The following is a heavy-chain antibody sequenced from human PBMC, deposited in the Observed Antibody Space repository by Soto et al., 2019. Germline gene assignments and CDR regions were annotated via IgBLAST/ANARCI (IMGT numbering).Heavy chain of an antibody. D-gene: IGHD2-15*01. CDR1: GYTFTSYG. J-gene: IGHJ4*02. CDR3: ARVLTVVVVVAATDFDY. Sequence: EASVKVSCKASGYTFTSYGISWVRQAPGQGLEWMGWISAYNGNTNYAQKLQGRVTMTTDTSTSTAYMELRSLRSDDTAVYYCARVLTVVVVVAATDFDYWGQGTLVTVSS. CDR2: ISAYNGNT. V-gene: IGHV1-18*01.